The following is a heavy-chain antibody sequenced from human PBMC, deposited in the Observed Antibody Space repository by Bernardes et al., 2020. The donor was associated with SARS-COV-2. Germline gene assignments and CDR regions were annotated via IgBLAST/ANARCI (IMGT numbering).Heavy chain of an antibody. V-gene: IGHV1-2*04. CDR3: ARDLPGYSSSFGMDV. D-gene: IGHD6-13*01. J-gene: IGHJ6*02. CDR2: INPNSGGT. Sequence: SGKVSCKASGYTFTGSYMHWVRQAPGQGLEWMGWINPNSGGTNYAQKFQGWVTMTRDTSISTAYMELSRLRSDDTAVYYCARDLPGYSSSFGMDVWGQGTTVTVSS. CDR1: GYTFTGSY.